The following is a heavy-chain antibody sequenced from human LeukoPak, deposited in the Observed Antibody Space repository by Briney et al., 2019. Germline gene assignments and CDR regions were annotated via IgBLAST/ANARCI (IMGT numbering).Heavy chain of an antibody. CDR2: ISYSGST. J-gene: IGHJ4*02. CDR1: GGSTSSYY. D-gene: IGHD3-10*01. Sequence: SETLSLTCTVSGGSTSSYYWSWIRQPPGKGLEWIGYISYSGSTNHNPSLKSRVTISVDTSKNQFSLKLNSVTAADTAVYYCARGEPYYYGSGTLVDYFDYWGQGTLVTVSS. CDR3: ARGEPYYYGSGTLVDYFDY. V-gene: IGHV4-59*01.